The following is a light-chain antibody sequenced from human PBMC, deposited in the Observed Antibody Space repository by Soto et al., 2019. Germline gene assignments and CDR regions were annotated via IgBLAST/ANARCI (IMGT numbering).Light chain of an antibody. J-gene: IGKJ3*01. CDR1: QGITNY. Sequence: DIQMTQSPSSLSASVGDRVTITCRASQGITNYLAWCQQKPGKVPKLLIYAAATLQSGVPSRFSGSGSGTDFTLTVRSLPPEDVTTYFCQKYNSVPFGPGTKVGI. V-gene: IGKV1-27*01. CDR3: QKYNSVP. CDR2: AAA.